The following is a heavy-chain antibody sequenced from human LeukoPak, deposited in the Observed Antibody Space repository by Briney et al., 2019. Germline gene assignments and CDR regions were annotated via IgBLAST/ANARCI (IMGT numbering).Heavy chain of an antibody. J-gene: IGHJ4*02. CDR1: GFTFSNSA. D-gene: IGHD3-10*01. CDR3: ARAPHGSGTFDY. CDR2: ISNSGTTI. Sequence: GGSLRLSCAASGFTFSNSALSWVRQAPGKGLEWVSYISNSGTTIYYADSVRGRFTISRDNAKNSLYLQMNSLRAEDTAVYYCARAPHGSGTFDYWGQGTLVTVSS. V-gene: IGHV3-11*04.